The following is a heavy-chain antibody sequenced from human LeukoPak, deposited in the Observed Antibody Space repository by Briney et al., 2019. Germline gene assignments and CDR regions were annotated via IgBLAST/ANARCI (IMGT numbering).Heavy chain of an antibody. CDR2: IRYDGSNK. Sequence: EAGGSLRLSCAASGFTFSSYGMHWVRQAPGKGLEWVAFIRYDGSNKYYADSVKGRFTISRDNSKNTLYLQMNSLRAEDTAVYYCAKASWYYGSGSYYSPFDYWGQGTLVTVSS. D-gene: IGHD3-10*01. J-gene: IGHJ4*02. V-gene: IGHV3-30*02. CDR3: AKASWYYGSGSYYSPFDY. CDR1: GFTFSSYG.